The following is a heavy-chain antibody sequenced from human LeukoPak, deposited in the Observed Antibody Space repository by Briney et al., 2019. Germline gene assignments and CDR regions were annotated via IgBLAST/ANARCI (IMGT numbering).Heavy chain of an antibody. CDR2: ISGSGGWT. J-gene: IGHJ4*02. CDR3: AKRGVVIRVILVGFHKEAYYFDS. D-gene: IGHD3-22*01. Sequence: GGSLRLSCAVSGITLSNYGMSWVRQAPGKGLEWVAGISGSGGWTNYADSVKGRFTISRDNPKNTLYLQMSSLRAEDTAVYFCAKRGVVIRVILVGFHKEAYYFDSWGQGALVTVSS. CDR1: GITLSNYG. V-gene: IGHV3-23*01.